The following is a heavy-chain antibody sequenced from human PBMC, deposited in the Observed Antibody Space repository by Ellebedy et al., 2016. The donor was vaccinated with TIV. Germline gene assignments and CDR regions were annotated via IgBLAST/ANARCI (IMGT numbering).Heavy chain of an antibody. D-gene: IGHD2-2*01. CDR1: GYTFTSYG. Sequence: ASVKVSXXASGYTFTSYGISWVRQAPGQGLEWMGWISAYNGKTNYAQKLQGRVTMTRDTSISTAYMELSRLRSDDTAVYYCAGGWCSSTSCYGRFDYWGQGTLVTVSS. J-gene: IGHJ4*02. CDR2: ISAYNGKT. V-gene: IGHV1-18*01. CDR3: AGGWCSSTSCYGRFDY.